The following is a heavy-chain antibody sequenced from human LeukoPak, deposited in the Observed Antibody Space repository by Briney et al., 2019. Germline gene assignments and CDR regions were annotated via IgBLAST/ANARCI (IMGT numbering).Heavy chain of an antibody. CDR1: GGSISSSSYY. D-gene: IGHD4-17*01. CDR3: ARDPRQPYGDYVLYFDY. Sequence: SETLSLTCTVSGGSISSSSYYWGWIRQPPGKGLEWIGSVYYSGSTYYNPSLKSRVTISVDTSKNQFSLKLSSVTAADTAVYYCARDPRQPYGDYVLYFDYWGQGTLVTVSS. V-gene: IGHV4-39*07. J-gene: IGHJ4*02. CDR2: VYYSGST.